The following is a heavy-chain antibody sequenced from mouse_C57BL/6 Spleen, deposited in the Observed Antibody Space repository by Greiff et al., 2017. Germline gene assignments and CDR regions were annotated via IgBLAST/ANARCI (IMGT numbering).Heavy chain of an antibody. CDR1: GYTFTSYW. CDR2: IDPSDSYT. Sequence: VKLQQPGAELVMPGASVKLSCKASGYTFTSYWMHWVKQRPGQGLEWIGEIDPSDSYTNYNQKFKGKSTLTVDKSSSPAYMQLSRLTSEDSAVYYGARKGGNEKNLDYWGQGTTLTVSS. D-gene: IGHD1-1*02. CDR3: ARKGGNEKNLDY. V-gene: IGHV1-69*01. J-gene: IGHJ2*01.